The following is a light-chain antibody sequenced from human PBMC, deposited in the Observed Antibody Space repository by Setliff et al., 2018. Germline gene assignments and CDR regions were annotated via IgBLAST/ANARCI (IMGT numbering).Light chain of an antibody. V-gene: IGLV2-14*01. CDR1: SSDVGGYNY. Sequence: QSALAQPASVSGSPGQSITISCTGTSSDVGGYNYVSWYQQHPGKAPKLMIYEVSKRPSGVPDRFSGSKSGNTASLTISGLQAEDEADYYCSSYTSSSTDVFGTGTKVTVL. CDR2: EVS. CDR3: SSYTSSSTDV. J-gene: IGLJ1*01.